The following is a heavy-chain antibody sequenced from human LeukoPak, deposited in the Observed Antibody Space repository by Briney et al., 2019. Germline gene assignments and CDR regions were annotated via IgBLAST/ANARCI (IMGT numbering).Heavy chain of an antibody. V-gene: IGHV3-30*04. CDR3: ARDIGYCTNGVCYDY. CDR1: GFTFSSYA. Sequence: PGGSLRLSCAASGFTFSSYAMHWVRQAPGKGLEWVAVISYDGSNKYYADSVKGRFTISRDNSKNTLYLQMNSLRAEDTAVYYCARDIGYCTNGVCYDYWGQGTLVTVSS. CDR2: ISYDGSNK. D-gene: IGHD2-8*01. J-gene: IGHJ4*02.